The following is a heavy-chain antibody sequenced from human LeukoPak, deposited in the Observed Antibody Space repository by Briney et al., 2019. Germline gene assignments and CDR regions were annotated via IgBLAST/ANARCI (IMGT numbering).Heavy chain of an antibody. CDR2: LDPEDGEA. Sequence: ASVKVSCKVSGYTLSHLAMHWVRQAPGKGLEWMGGLDPEDGEAIYAQPLQGRVTMTEDTSTDTAYMELSSLRSEDTAVYYCATRNFGDYGAFDIWGPGTMVTVSS. CDR3: ATRNFGDYGAFDI. J-gene: IGHJ3*02. CDR1: GYTLSHLA. D-gene: IGHD4-17*01. V-gene: IGHV1-24*01.